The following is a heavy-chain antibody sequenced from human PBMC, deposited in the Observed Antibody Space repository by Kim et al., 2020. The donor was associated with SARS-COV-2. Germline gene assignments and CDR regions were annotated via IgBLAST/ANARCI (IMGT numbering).Heavy chain of an antibody. CDR2: IYYSGST. J-gene: IGHJ3*02. V-gene: IGHV4-31*03. CDR1: GGSISSGGYY. Sequence: SETLSLTCTVSGGSISSGGYYWSWIRQHPGKGLEWIGYIYYSGSTYYNPSLKSRVTISVDTSKNQFSLKLSSVTAADTAVYYCARGDYYDSSGYYYFADHQNAFDIWGQGTMVTVSS. D-gene: IGHD3-22*01. CDR3: ARGDYYDSSGYYYFADHQNAFDI.